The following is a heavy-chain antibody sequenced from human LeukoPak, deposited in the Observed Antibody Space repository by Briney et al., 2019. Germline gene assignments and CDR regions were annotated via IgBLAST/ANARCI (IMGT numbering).Heavy chain of an antibody. CDR1: GGSFSGYY. V-gene: IGHV4-34*01. CDR3: ARGRVGYCTNGVCRTYYFDY. Sequence: SETLSLTCAVYGGSFSGYYWSWIRQPPGKGLEWMGEINHSGSTNYNPSLKSRVTISVDTSKNQFSLKLSSVTAADTAVYYCARGRVGYCTNGVCRTYYFDYWGQGTLVTVSS. CDR2: INHSGST. D-gene: IGHD2-8*01. J-gene: IGHJ4*02.